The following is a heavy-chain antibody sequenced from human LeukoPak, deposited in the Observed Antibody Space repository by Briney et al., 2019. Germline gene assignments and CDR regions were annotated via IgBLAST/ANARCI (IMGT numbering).Heavy chain of an antibody. CDR3: ARGQYGSGSSSDFDY. CDR1: GGSISSYY. J-gene: IGHJ4*02. CDR2: IYYSGST. V-gene: IGHV4-59*01. D-gene: IGHD3-10*01. Sequence: SETLSLTCTVSGGSISSYYWSWIRQPPGKGLEWIGYIYYSGSTNYNPSLKSRVTISVDTSKNQFSLKLSSMTAADTAVYYCARGQYGSGSSSDFDYWGQGTLVTVSS.